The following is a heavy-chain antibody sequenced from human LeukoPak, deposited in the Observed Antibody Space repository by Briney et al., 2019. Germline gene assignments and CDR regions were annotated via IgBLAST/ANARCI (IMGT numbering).Heavy chain of an antibody. Sequence: PSVKVSCKASGYTFTRYDIIWVPQATGQGLEGMGWMDPNSGNTGYAQKFQGRVTMTRNTYINTPYMGLSSLRSEDTPVYCCAIGPASNRARIAEGPSYRFVPWGQGTLVTDSS. CDR1: GYTFTRYD. CDR3: AIGPASNRARIAEGPSYRFVP. J-gene: IGHJ5*02. V-gene: IGHV1-8*01. D-gene: IGHD2-2*01. CDR2: MDPNSGNT.